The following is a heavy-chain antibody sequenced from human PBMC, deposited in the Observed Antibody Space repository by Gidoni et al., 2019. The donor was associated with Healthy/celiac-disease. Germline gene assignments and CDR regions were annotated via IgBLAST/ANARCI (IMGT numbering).Heavy chain of an antibody. D-gene: IGHD3-9*01. CDR3: ASYPDYDILTGNYIGKTPEVIDY. CDR2: ISSSSSYI. J-gene: IGHJ4*02. V-gene: IGHV3-21*01. CDR1: GFTFSSYS. Sequence: EVQLVESGGGLVKPGGSLRLSCAASGFTFSSYSMNWVRQAPGKGLEWVSSISSSSSYIYYADSVKGRFTISRDNAKNSLYLQMNSLRAEDTAVYYCASYPDYDILTGNYIGKTPEVIDYWGQGTLVTVSS.